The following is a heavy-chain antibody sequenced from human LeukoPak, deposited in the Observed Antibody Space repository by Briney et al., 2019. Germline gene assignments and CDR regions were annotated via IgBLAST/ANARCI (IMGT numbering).Heavy chain of an antibody. CDR2: IYTSGST. J-gene: IGHJ3*02. CDR3: ARDYAFDI. Sequence: SETLSLTCTVSGGSISSGSYYWSWIRQPAGKGLEWIGRIYTSGSTNYNPSLKSRVTISVDTSKNQFSLKLGSVTAADTAVYYCARDYAFDIWGQGTMVTVSS. V-gene: IGHV4-61*02. CDR1: GGSISSGSYY.